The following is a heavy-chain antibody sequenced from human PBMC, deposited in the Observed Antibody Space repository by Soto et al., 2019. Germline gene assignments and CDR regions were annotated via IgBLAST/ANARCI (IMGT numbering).Heavy chain of an antibody. D-gene: IGHD2-15*01. CDR3: ARDVVVAADYYYYGMDV. V-gene: IGHV1-18*01. J-gene: IGHJ6*02. Sequence: QVQLVQSGAEVKKPGASVKVSCKASGYTFTSYGISWVRQAPAQGLEWMGWISAYNGNTNYAQKLQGRVTMTTDTSTSTAYMELGSLRSDDTAVYYCARDVVVAADYYYYGMDVWGQGTTVTVSS. CDR1: GYTFTSYG. CDR2: ISAYNGNT.